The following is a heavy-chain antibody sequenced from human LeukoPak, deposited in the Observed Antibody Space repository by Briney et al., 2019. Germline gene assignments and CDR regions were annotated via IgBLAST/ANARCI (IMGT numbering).Heavy chain of an antibody. J-gene: IGHJ4*02. Sequence: ASVKVSCKASGYTFTSYDINWVRQATGQGLEWMGWMNPNSGNTGYAQKFQGRVTITRDTSASTAYMELSSLRSVDTAVYYCARDSSRRLAVAGDSDYWGQGTLVTVSS. D-gene: IGHD6-19*01. CDR2: MNPNSGNT. CDR1: GYTFTSYD. CDR3: ARDSSRRLAVAGDSDY. V-gene: IGHV1-8*03.